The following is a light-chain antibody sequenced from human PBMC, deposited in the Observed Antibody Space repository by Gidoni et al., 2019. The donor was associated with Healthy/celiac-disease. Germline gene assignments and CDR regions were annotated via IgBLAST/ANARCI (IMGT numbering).Light chain of an antibody. CDR1: QSISSY. Sequence: DIQMTQSPSSLSASVGDRVTITCRASQSISSYLNWYQQKPGKAPKLLIYAASSLQSGVPSRFSGSGSGTDFTLTISSLQPEDFATYYGQQSYSTGATFGQGTKLEIK. CDR2: AAS. CDR3: QQSYSTGAT. J-gene: IGKJ2*01. V-gene: IGKV1-39*01.